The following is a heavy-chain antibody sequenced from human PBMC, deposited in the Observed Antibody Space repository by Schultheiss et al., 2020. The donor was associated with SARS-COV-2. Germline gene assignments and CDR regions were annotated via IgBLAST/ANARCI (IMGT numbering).Heavy chain of an antibody. CDR2: ISGSGGST. J-gene: IGHJ4*02. V-gene: IGHV3-23*01. D-gene: IGHD7-27*01. CDR1: GFTFSSYA. CDR3: AKGSHRPWGHPEVDY. Sequence: GGSLRLSCAASGFTFSSYAMSWVRQAPGKGLEWVSAISGSGGSTYYADSVKGRFTISRDNSKNTLYLQMNSLRAEDTAVYYCAKGSHRPWGHPEVDYWGQGTLVTVSS.